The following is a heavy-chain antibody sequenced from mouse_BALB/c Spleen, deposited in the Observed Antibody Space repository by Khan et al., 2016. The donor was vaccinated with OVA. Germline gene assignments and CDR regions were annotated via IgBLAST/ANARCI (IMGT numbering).Heavy chain of an antibody. Sequence: VKLEESGPDLVAPSQSLSITCPVSGFSLTTYGVNWVRQPPGKGLEWLGVIWSDGKTTYNSPLKSRLSLSKDNSKSQFFIKMNSLKSEDPAMYHSARSNFYARDSWGQGTSVTVSS. CDR3: ARSNFYARDS. V-gene: IGHV2-6-2*01. CDR1: GFSLTTYG. CDR2: IWSDGKT. D-gene: IGHD2-5*01. J-gene: IGHJ4*01.